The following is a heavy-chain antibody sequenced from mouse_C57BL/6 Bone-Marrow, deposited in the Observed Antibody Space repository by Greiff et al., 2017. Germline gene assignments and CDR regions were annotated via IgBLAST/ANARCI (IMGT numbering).Heavy chain of an antibody. Sequence: QVQLQQPGAELVKPGASVKLSCKASGYTFTSYWMHWVKQRPGRGLEWIGRIAPNSGGTKYNEKFKSKATLTVDKPSSTAYMQLSSLTSEDSAVYYCARDYPAWFAYWGQGTLVTVSA. CDR2: IAPNSGGT. CDR3: ARDYPAWFAY. J-gene: IGHJ3*01. D-gene: IGHD5-5*01. V-gene: IGHV1-72*01. CDR1: GYTFTSYW.